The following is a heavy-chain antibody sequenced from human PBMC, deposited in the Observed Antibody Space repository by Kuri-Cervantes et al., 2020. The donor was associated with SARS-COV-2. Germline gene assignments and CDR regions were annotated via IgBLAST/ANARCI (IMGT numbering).Heavy chain of an antibody. CDR1: GYTFTSYG. D-gene: IGHD3-3*01. Sequence: ASVKVSCKASGYTFTSYGISWVRQAPGQGLEWMGWISAYNGNTNYAQKRQGRVTMTTDTSTSTAYMELRSLRSDDTAVYYCARDHLPSYYDFLSGYYSFEYWGQGTLVTVSS. CDR3: ARDHLPSYYDFLSGYYSFEY. V-gene: IGHV1-18*04. J-gene: IGHJ4*02. CDR2: ISAYNGNT.